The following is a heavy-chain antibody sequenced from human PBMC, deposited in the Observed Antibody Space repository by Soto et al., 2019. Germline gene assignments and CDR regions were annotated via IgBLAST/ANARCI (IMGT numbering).Heavy chain of an antibody. V-gene: IGHV4-31*03. CDR3: ARASGRAAYFDY. Sequence: QVQLQESGPGLVKPSQTLSLTCTVSGDSISSGGYYWSWIRQHPEKGLEWIGYIYHSGNTDYNPSLRSRASMSVDTSKNQFSLRLTSVTAADTAVYLCARASGRAAYFDYWGQGSLVTVSS. J-gene: IGHJ4*02. CDR1: GDSISSGGYY. CDR2: IYHSGNT. D-gene: IGHD3-10*01.